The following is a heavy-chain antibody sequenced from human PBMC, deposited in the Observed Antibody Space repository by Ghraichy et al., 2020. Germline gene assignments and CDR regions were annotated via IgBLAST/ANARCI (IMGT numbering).Heavy chain of an antibody. J-gene: IGHJ5*02. Sequence: GEALNISCAASGFTFSDYYMSWIRQAPGKGLEWVSYIRSSGSTIYYADSVKGRFTISRDNAKNSLYLQMNSLRAEDTAVYYCARDKYSNYHWGQGTLVTVSS. CDR2: IRSSGSTI. D-gene: IGHD4-11*01. V-gene: IGHV3-11*04. CDR1: GFTFSDYY. CDR3: ARDKYSNYH.